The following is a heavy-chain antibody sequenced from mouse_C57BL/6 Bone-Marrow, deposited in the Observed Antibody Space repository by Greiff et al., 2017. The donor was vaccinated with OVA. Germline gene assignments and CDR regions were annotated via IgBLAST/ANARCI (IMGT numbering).Heavy chain of an antibody. CDR2: IDPENGDT. V-gene: IGHV14-4*01. CDR1: GFNIKDDY. Sequence: EVQVVESGAELVRPGASVKLSCTASGFNIKDDYMHWVKQRPEQGLEWIGWIDPENGDTEYASKFQGKATITADTSSNTAYLQLSSLTSEDTAVYYCTTRGQLGNYWGQGTLVTVSA. J-gene: IGHJ3*01. CDR3: TTRGQLGNY. D-gene: IGHD3-3*01.